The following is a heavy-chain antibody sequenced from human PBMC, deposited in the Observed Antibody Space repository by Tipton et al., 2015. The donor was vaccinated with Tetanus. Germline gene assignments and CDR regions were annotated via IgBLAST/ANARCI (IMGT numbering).Heavy chain of an antibody. D-gene: IGHD3-3*01. J-gene: IGHJ5*02. V-gene: IGHV3-48*02. CDR1: GFTFSSYN. Sequence: SLRLSCAASGFTFSSYNMNWVRQAPGKGLEWVSHISGTGTTVDYADSVKGRFTISRDSAKNSLYLQMNSLRDEDTAIYYCARDFRPIFGVAQPFDPWGQGTLVTVSS. CDR3: ARDFRPIFGVAQPFDP. CDR2: ISGTGTTV.